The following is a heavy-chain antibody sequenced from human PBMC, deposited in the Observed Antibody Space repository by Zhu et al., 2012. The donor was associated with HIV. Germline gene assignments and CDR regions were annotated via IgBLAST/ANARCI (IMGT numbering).Heavy chain of an antibody. CDR3: ARGAPSDSSTYYFNY. J-gene: IGHJ4*02. V-gene: IGHV4-34*01. CDR2: INHSGST. Sequence: QVQLQQWGAGLLKPSETLSLTCGISGGSLSGYYWSWIRQPPGKGLEWIAEINHSGSTNYNPSLKSRVTISVDTSKRHFSLRLSSMTAADTAVYYCARGAPSDSSTYYFNYWGQGTLVTVSS. D-gene: IGHD3-22*01. CDR1: GGSLSGYY.